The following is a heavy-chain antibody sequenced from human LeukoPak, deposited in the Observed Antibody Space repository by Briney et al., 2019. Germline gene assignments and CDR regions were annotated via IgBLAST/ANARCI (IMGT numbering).Heavy chain of an antibody. CDR1: GFTFSSYS. V-gene: IGHV3-21*04. J-gene: IGHJ4*02. Sequence: GGSLRLSCAASGFTFSSYSMNWVRQAPGKGLEWVSSISSVSSYIYYADSVKGRFTISRDNAKNSLYLQMNSLRAEDTAVYYCARELQQLWRPIDYWGQGTLVTVSS. CDR2: ISSVSSYI. D-gene: IGHD5-18*01. CDR3: ARELQQLWRPIDY.